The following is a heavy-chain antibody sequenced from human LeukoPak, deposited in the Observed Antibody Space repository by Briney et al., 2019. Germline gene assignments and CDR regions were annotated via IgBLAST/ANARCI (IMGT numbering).Heavy chain of an antibody. CDR2: IYTSGST. D-gene: IGHD6-6*01. V-gene: IGHV4-4*07. CDR1: GGSISSYY. J-gene: IGHJ6*03. CDR3: ARVVRSSSSNYYYYYYMDV. Sequence: SEALSLTCTVSGGSISSYYWSWIRQPAGKGLEWIGRIYTSGSTNYNPSLKSRVTMSVDTSKNQFSLKLSSATAADTAVYYCARVVRSSSSNYYYYYYMDVWGKGTTVTVPS.